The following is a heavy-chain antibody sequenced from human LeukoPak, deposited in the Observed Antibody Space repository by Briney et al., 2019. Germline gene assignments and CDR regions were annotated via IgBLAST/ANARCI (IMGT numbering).Heavy chain of an antibody. Sequence: GGSLRLSCTASGLTFSTSGFNWVRQAPGKGLEWVASIGPTGSDTYHADSIKGRFTISRDNANNFLYLQMNSLRAEDRAVYYCATETNGRHYDYWGQGTLLTVSS. V-gene: IGHV3-21*06. J-gene: IGHJ4*02. CDR2: IGPTGSDT. CDR1: GLTFSTSG. CDR3: ATETNGRHYDY. D-gene: IGHD1-14*01.